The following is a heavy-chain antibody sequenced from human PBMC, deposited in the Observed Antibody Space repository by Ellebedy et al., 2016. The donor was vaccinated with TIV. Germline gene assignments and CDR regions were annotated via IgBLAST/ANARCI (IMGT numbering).Heavy chain of an antibody. CDR1: GFMFRSYD. CDR2: VSSFGDKT. D-gene: IGHD3-22*01. CDR3: AKVRSPGYSHFDY. Sequence: PGGSLRLSCAASGFMFRSYDMAWVRQAPGKGLEWVSSVSSFGDKTYYRDSVKDRLTIFKDNSKNMVFLQMNSLRTEDTAVYYCAKVRSPGYSHFDYWGQGTPVTVSS. J-gene: IGHJ4*02. V-gene: IGHV3-23*01.